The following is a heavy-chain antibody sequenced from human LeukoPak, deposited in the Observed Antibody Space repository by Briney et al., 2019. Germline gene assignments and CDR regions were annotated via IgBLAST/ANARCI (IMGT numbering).Heavy chain of an antibody. CDR1: GGSFSGYY. J-gene: IGHJ4*02. Sequence: SETLSLTCAVYGGSFSGYYWSWIRQPPGKGLEWIGEINHSGSTNYNPSLKSRVTISVDTSKNQFSLKLSSVTAADTAVYYCARADPYLFGSNHSNELGGSFDYWGQGTLVTVSS. D-gene: IGHD1-1*01. V-gene: IGHV4-34*01. CDR3: ARADPYLFGSNHSNELGGSFDY. CDR2: INHSGST.